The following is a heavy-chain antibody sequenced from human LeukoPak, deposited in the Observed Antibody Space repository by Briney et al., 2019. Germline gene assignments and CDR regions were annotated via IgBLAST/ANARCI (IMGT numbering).Heavy chain of an antibody. J-gene: IGHJ4*02. D-gene: IGHD6-13*01. CDR1: GGSISSSPYY. CDR2: IYHSGST. V-gene: IGHV4-39*07. Sequence: SETLSLTCTVSGGSISSSPYYWGWVRQPPGKGLEWIGSIYHSGSTYYNPSLKSRVTISVDTSKNQFSLKLSSVTAADTAVYYCARVAAAGVFDYWGQGTLVTVSS. CDR3: ARVAAAGVFDY.